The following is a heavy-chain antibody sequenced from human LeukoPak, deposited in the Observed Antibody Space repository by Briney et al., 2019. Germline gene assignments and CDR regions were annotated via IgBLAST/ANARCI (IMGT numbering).Heavy chain of an antibody. CDR1: GFTFSSYA. D-gene: IGHD1-26*01. CDR3: ARSNNVVGATFFDF. CDR2: ISSNGGNT. J-gene: IGHJ4*02. Sequence: PGGSLRLSCAASGFTFSSYALHWVRQAPGKGLEYISSISSNGGNTYYADSVKGRFTISRDNSKNTLYLQVGSLRAEDMAVYYCARSNNVVGATFFDFWGQGALVTVSS. V-gene: IGHV3-64*02.